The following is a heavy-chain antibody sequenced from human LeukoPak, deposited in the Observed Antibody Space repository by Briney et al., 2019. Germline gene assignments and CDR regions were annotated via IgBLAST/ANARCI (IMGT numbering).Heavy chain of an antibody. CDR1: GFIVSSNY. Sequence: GGSLRLSCAASGFIVSSNYMSWVRQAPGKGLEWVSVIYSGGRTYYADSVKGRFTISSDNSRNTLYLQMNRLRAEDTAVYYCARGLGRELDGAFDIWGQGTMVTVSS. CDR3: ARGLGRELDGAFDI. D-gene: IGHD3-10*01. V-gene: IGHV3-53*01. CDR2: IYSGGRT. J-gene: IGHJ3*02.